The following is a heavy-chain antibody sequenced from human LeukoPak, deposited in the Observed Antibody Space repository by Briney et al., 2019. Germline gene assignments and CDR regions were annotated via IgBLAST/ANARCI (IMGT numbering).Heavy chain of an antibody. V-gene: IGHV3-48*04. CDR2: ISSSANTI. J-gene: IGHJ6*02. D-gene: IGHD2-21*02. Sequence: GGSLRLSCAASGFTFSSYSMNWVRRAPGKGLEWVSYISSSANTIYYADSVKGRFTISRDNANNSLYLQMNSLRAEDTAVYYCARNRLVTATPGAVRQVSVYGMDVWGQGTTVTVSS. CDR1: GFTFSSYS. CDR3: ARNRLVTATPGAVRQVSVYGMDV.